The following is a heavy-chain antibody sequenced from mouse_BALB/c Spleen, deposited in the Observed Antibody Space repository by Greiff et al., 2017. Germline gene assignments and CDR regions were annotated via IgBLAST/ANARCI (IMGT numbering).Heavy chain of an antibody. J-gene: IGHJ2*01. CDR3: ARSALYDGYYFDY. CDR2: INPYYGST. Sequence: VQLKQTGPELVKPGASVKISCKASGYSFTDYIMLWVKQSHGKSLEWIGNINPYYGSTSYNLKFKGKATLTVDKSSSTAYMQLNSLTSEDSAVYYCARSALYDGYYFDYWGQGTTLTVSS. CDR1: GYSFTDYI. D-gene: IGHD2-3*01. V-gene: IGHV1-39*01.